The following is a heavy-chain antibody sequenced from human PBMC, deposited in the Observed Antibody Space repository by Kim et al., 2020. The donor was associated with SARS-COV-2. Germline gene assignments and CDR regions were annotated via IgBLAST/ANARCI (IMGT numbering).Heavy chain of an antibody. CDR2: INSDGSST. J-gene: IGHJ3*02. V-gene: IGHV3-74*01. CDR1: GFTFSSYW. Sequence: GGSLRLSCAASGFTFSSYWMHWVRQAPGKGLVWVSRINSDGSSTSYADSVKGRFTISRDNAKNTLYLQMNSLRAEDAAVYYCARDRRGLYYDSSGLIVSSAFDIWGQGTMVTVSS. CDR3: ARDRRGLYYDSSGLIVSSAFDI. D-gene: IGHD3-22*01.